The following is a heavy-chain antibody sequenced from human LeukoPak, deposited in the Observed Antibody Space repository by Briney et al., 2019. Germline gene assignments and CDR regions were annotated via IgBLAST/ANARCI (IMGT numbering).Heavy chain of an antibody. CDR3: ARLAKCDGNCYSFDL. V-gene: IGHV4-59*11. J-gene: IGHJ4*02. CDR1: GDSISSHP. Sequence: SETLSLTCDVSGDSISSHPWSWIRQPPGKGLDYIGFIDYNGNTNYNPSLKSRVTISLDIFKNQFSLNLNSVSAADTVVYYCARLAKCDGNCYSFDLWGQGMLVTVSS. D-gene: IGHD2-21*02. CDR2: IDYNGNT.